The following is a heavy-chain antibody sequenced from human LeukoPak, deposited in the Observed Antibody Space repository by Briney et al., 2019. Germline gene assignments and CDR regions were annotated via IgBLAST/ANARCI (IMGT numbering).Heavy chain of an antibody. CDR1: GYTFTGYY. D-gene: IGHD3-10*01. J-gene: IGHJ4*02. Sequence: ASVKVSCKASGYTFTGYYMHWVRQAPGQGLEWMGWINPNSGGTNYAQKFQGRVTMTRDTSISTAYMELSRLRSDDTAVYYCARGLGYYGSGSYLGYWGQGTLVTVSS. CDR2: INPNSGGT. V-gene: IGHV1-2*02. CDR3: ARGLGYYGSGSYLGY.